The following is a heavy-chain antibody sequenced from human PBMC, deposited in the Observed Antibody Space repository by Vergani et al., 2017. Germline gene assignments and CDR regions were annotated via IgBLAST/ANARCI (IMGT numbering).Heavy chain of an antibody. D-gene: IGHD6-19*01. CDR1: GFTFSNAW. CDR2: IKSKTDGRTT. Sequence: EVQLVESGGGLVKPGGSLRLSCAASGFTFSNAWMSWVRQAPGKGLEWVGRIKSKTDGRTTDYAAPVKGRFTISRDDSKHTLYLQMNSLRTEDTDVYYCYRDSSGWTEGYWGQGTLVTVSS. V-gene: IGHV3-15*01. J-gene: IGHJ4*02. CDR3: YRDSSGWTEGY.